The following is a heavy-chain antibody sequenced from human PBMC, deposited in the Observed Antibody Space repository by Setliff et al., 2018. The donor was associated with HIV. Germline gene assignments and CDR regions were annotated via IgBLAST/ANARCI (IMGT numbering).Heavy chain of an antibody. CDR2: IIPILGIA. J-gene: IGHJ5*02. D-gene: IGHD2-2*01. CDR1: GYTFTGYY. V-gene: IGHV1-69*10. CDR3: ARAQYQLLEPPTYNWFDP. Sequence: GASVKVSCKASGYTFTGYYVHWVRQAPGQGLEWMGGIIPILGIANYAQKFQDRVTITADKSTDTAYMELSSLRSEDTAVYYCARAQYQLLEPPTYNWFDPWGQGTLVTVSS.